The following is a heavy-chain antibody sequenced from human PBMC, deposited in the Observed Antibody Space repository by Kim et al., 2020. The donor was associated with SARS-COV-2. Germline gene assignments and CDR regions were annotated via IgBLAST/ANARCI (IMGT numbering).Heavy chain of an antibody. V-gene: IGHV3-53*01. J-gene: IGHJ6*02. D-gene: IGHD6-13*01. Sequence: GGSLRLSCAASGFTVSSNYMSWVRQAPGKGLEWVSVIYSGGSTYYADSVKGRFTITRDNYKNTLYLQMNSLRAEDTAVYYCARTTAWYSHYYYGMDVWGQGTTVTVSS. CDR1: GFTVSSNY. CDR2: IYSGGST. CDR3: ARTTAWYSHYYYGMDV.